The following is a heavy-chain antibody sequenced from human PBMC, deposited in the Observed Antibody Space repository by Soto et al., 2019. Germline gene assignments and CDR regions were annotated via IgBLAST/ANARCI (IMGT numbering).Heavy chain of an antibody. CDR3: ASPTPAYSYGCVAYYGMDT. J-gene: IGHJ6*02. CDR2: IIPIYGTA. Sequence: SVKVSCKASGGTFSSYAISWVRQAPGQGLEWMGGIIPIYGTANYAQKFQGRVTITADESTSTAYMELSSLRSEDTAVYYCASPTPAYSYGCVAYYGMDTWVQGTKVT. V-gene: IGHV1-69*13. CDR1: GGTFSSYA. D-gene: IGHD5-18*01.